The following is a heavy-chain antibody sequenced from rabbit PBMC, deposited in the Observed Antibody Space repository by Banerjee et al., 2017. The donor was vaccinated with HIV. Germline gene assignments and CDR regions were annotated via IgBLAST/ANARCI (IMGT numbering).Heavy chain of an antibody. CDR2: IYTGSSGST. D-gene: IGHD4-1*01. CDR1: GFSFSSSYW. V-gene: IGHV1S45*01. J-gene: IGHJ4*01. CDR3: ARDLAGVIGWNFDL. Sequence: QEQLEESGGDLVKPEGSLTLTCKASGFSFSSSYWICWVRQAPGKGLEWIGCIYTGSSGSTYYASWAKGRFTISKTSSTTVTLQMTSLTAADTATYFCARDLAGVIGWNFDLWGPGTLVTDS.